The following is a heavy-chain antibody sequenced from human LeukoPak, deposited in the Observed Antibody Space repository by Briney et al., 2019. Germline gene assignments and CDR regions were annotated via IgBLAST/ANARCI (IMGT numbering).Heavy chain of an antibody. Sequence: GGSLRLSCAASGFTVTRNYMSWARLAPGKGLEWVSIITSAGATHYSTSVKGRFTISGDSSKNTVYLEMNSLRAEDTAVYYCATRGLSGYYYGMDVWGQGTTVTVSS. J-gene: IGHJ6*02. CDR2: ITSAGAT. CDR1: GFTVTRNY. D-gene: IGHD3/OR15-3a*01. CDR3: ATRGLSGYYYGMDV. V-gene: IGHV3-66*01.